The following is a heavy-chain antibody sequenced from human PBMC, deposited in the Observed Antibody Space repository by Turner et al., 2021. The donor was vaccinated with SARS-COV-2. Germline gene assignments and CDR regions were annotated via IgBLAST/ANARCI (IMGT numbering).Heavy chain of an antibody. D-gene: IGHD5-12*01. Sequence: QVQLVQSGAEVKKPGASVKVSCKVSGYTLTELSMHWVRQAPGKGLEWMGGFDPEYGETIYAQKFQGRVTMTEDTSADSAYMELSSPRSEDTAVYYCATCRDGYNWGAFHIWGQGTMVTVSS. CDR3: ATCRDGYNWGAFHI. CDR1: GYTLTELS. CDR2: FDPEYGET. J-gene: IGHJ3*02. V-gene: IGHV1-24*01.